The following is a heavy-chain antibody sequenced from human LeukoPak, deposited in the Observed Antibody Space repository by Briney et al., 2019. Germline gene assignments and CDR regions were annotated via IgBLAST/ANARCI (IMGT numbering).Heavy chain of an antibody. CDR3: AREALRGYYFDY. J-gene: IGHJ4*02. Sequence: SETLSLTCTVSGGSISSYYWSWIRQPAGKGLEWVGRIYTSGSTNYNPSLKSRVTMSVDTSKNQFSLTLSSVTAADTAVYYCAREALRGYYFDYWGQGTLVTVSS. D-gene: IGHD3-10*01. CDR2: IYTSGST. V-gene: IGHV4-4*07. CDR1: GGSISSYY.